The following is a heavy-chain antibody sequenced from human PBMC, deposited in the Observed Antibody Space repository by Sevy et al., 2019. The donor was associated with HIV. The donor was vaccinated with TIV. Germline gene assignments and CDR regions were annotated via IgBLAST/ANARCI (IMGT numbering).Heavy chain of an antibody. J-gene: IGHJ4*02. CDR1: GGTFSSYA. CDR3: AGGGGVGATTTPDS. CDR2: IIPIFGTA. D-gene: IGHD1-26*01. V-gene: IGHV1-69*13. Sequence: ASVKVSCKASGGTFSSYAISWVRQAPGQGLEWMGVIIPIFGTANYAQKFQGRVTITADESTSTAYMELTIRKSDDTAVYYCAGGGGVGATTTPDSWGQGTLVTVSS.